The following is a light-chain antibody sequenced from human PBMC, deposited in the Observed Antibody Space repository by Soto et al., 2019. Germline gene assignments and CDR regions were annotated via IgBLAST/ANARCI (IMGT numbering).Light chain of an antibody. J-gene: IGKJ5*01. V-gene: IGKV3-20*01. Sequence: EIVLTQSPCTLSLSPGERGTLSCRASQSVSSSYLAWYQQKPGQAPRLLIYGASSRATGIPDRFSGSGSGTHFTLTISRLEPEDFAVYYCQQYGSSPPITFGQGTRLENK. CDR1: QSVSSSY. CDR3: QQYGSSPPIT. CDR2: GAS.